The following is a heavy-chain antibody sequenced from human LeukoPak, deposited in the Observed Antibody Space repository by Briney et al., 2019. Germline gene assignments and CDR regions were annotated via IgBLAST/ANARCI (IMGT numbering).Heavy chain of an antibody. Sequence: SETLSLTCTVSGGSISSYYWSWIRQSAEKGLEWIGYMYYSGSTNYNPPLKSRVTISGDTSKNQFSLRLSSVTAADTAVYYCARTYSGPYSGYFEYWGQGALVTVSS. J-gene: IGHJ4*02. D-gene: IGHD1-26*01. CDR3: ARTYSGPYSGYFEY. CDR1: GGSISSYY. CDR2: MYYSGST. V-gene: IGHV4-59*01.